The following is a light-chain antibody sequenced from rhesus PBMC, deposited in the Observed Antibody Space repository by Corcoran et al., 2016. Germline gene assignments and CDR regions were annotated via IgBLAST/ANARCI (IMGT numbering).Light chain of an antibody. CDR3: LQYNSNPYS. CDR1: QGISTY. Sequence: DIQMTQSPSSLSASAGDRVTITCRASQGISTYLNWYQQTPGKAPKRLIYAASSLESGVPSRFSGSGSGTVFTLTSVSLQPADFATYYCLQYNSNPYSFGQGTKVEIK. V-gene: IGKV1-43*01. CDR2: AAS. J-gene: IGKJ2*01.